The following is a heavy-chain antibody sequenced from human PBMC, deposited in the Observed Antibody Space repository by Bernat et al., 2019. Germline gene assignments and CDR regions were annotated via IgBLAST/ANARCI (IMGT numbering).Heavy chain of an antibody. D-gene: IGHD1-7*01. CDR2: FDPEDGET. Sequence: QVQLVQSGAEVKKPGASVKVSCKVSGYTLTELSMHWVRQAPGKGLEWMGGFDPEDGETNYAQKFQGRVTITADESTSTAYMELSSLRSEDTAVYYCARPITGTKEEYYFDYWGQGTLVTVSS. V-gene: IGHV1-24*01. J-gene: IGHJ4*02. CDR3: ARPITGTKEEYYFDY. CDR1: GYTLTELS.